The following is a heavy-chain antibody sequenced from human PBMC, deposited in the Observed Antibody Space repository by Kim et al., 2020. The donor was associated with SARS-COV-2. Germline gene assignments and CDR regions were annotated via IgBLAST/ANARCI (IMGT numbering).Heavy chain of an antibody. J-gene: IGHJ4*02. CDR1: GGTFSSYA. D-gene: IGHD6-13*01. Sequence: SVKVSCKPSGGTFSSYAISWVRQAPGQGLEWMGGIIPIFGTANYAQKFQGRVTITADESTSTAYMELSSLRSEDSAGYYCAREAGDSSPAGYFDYWGQGTLCTVSS. CDR3: AREAGDSSPAGYFDY. V-gene: IGHV1-69*13. CDR2: IIPIFGTA.